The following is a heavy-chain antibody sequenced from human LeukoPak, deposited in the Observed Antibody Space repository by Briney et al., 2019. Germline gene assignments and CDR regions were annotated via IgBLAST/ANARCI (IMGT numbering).Heavy chain of an antibody. CDR1: GFTFSSYG. Sequence: GGSLRLSCAASGFTFSSYGMHWVRQAPGKGLEWVAFIRYDGSNKYYADSVKGGFTISRDNSKNTLYLQMNSLRAEDTAVYYCAKESNGYCSSTSCLRPFDYWGQGTLVTVSS. CDR2: IRYDGSNK. CDR3: AKESNGYCSSTSCLRPFDY. J-gene: IGHJ4*02. V-gene: IGHV3-30*02. D-gene: IGHD2-2*01.